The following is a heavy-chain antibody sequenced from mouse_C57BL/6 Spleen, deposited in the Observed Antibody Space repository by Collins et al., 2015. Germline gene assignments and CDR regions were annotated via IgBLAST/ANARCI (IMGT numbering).Heavy chain of an antibody. J-gene: IGHJ4*01. V-gene: IGHV3-2*02. D-gene: IGHD2-1*01. CDR2: ISYSGST. Sequence: DVQLQESGPGLVKPSQSLSLTCTVTGYSTTSDYAWNWIRQFPGNKLEWMGYISYSGSTSYNPSLKSRISIARDTSKNQFFLQLNSVTTEDTATYYCASYYGNYYAMDYWGQGTSVTVSS. CDR1: GYSTTSDYA. CDR3: ASYYGNYYAMDY.